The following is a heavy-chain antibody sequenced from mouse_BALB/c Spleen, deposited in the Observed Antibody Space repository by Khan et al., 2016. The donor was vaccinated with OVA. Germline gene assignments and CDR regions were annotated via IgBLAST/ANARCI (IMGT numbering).Heavy chain of an antibody. Sequence: VQLKQSGPELVKPGDSVKISCKTSGYTFIEYTLHWVKQSHGKSLEWIGVINPKNGVTSYNQKFKGKATLTVDKSSSTAYMEFRSLTAEDSAVYYCARDAGRYWGQGTSVTVSS. J-gene: IGHJ4*01. CDR1: GYTFIEYT. CDR2: INPKNGVT. CDR3: ARDAGRY. D-gene: IGHD3-3*01. V-gene: IGHV1-18*01.